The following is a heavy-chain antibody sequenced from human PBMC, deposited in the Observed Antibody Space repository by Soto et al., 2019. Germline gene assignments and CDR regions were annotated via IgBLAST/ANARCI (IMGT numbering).Heavy chain of an antibody. CDR3: ARVRTGYFDY. V-gene: IGHV4-59*11. J-gene: IGHJ4*02. CDR2: IYYNGNT. Sequence: PSETLSLTXTVSGGAINDHYWSYIRQPPGKGLEWIGYIYYNGNTNCNPSLESRVTISVDRSKNQFSLRLTSLTAADTAVYYCARVRTGYFDYWGRGALVTVSS. CDR1: GGAINDHY. D-gene: IGHD3-9*01.